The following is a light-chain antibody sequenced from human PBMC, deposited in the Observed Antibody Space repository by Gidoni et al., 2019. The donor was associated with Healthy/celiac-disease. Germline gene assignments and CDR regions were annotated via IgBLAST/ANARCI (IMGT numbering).Light chain of an antibody. J-gene: IGKJ4*01. CDR3: QQSYSTPLLT. CDR2: AAS. Sequence: DIQMTQSPSSLSASVGDRVTITCRASKSISSYLNWYQQKPGKDPKLLIYAASSLQSGVPSRFSGSGSGTDFTLTISSLQPEDFATYYCQQSYSTPLLTFGGGTKVEIK. CDR1: KSISSY. V-gene: IGKV1-39*01.